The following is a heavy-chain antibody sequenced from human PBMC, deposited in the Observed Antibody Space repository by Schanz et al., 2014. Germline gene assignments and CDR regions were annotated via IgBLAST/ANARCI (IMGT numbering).Heavy chain of an antibody. J-gene: IGHJ4*02. V-gene: IGHV1-3*01. CDR1: GYSFTPFP. CDR2: INAGTGNT. Sequence: QVQLVQSWAEVKGPGASVKVSCKASGYSFTPFPIHWVRQAPGQRLEWMGWINAGTGNTEYSQKFQGRVTITADRSTNTAYMELSSLRSDDAAVYYCARDQSPYTNSSDVRYFDYWGQGTLVTVSS. CDR3: ARDQSPYTNSSDVRYFDY. D-gene: IGHD6-6*01.